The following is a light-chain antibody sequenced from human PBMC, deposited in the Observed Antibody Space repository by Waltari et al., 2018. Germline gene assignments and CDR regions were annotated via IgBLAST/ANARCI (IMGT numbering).Light chain of an antibody. CDR3: QQYGSSPRT. CDR1: QSVSSNS. Sequence: ELVLTQSPGTLSLSPGERATLSCRASQSVSSNSLAWYQQKPGQAPRLLIYGASNRVTGIPDRFSGSGSGTDFTLTISRLEPEDFAVYYCQQYGSSPRTFGQGTKVEIK. V-gene: IGKV3-20*01. CDR2: GAS. J-gene: IGKJ1*01.